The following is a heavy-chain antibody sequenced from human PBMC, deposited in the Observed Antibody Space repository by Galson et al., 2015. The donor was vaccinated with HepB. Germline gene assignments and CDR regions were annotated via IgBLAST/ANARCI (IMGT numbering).Heavy chain of an antibody. Sequence: SLRLSCAASGFTFSSYSMNWVRQAPGKGLEWVSSISSSSSHIYYADSVKGRFTISRDNAKNSLYLQMNSLRAEDTAVYYCARVRAGESLDYWGQGTLVTVSS. D-gene: IGHD1-26*01. CDR2: ISSSSSHI. V-gene: IGHV3-21*01. J-gene: IGHJ4*02. CDR3: ARVRAGESLDY. CDR1: GFTFSSYS.